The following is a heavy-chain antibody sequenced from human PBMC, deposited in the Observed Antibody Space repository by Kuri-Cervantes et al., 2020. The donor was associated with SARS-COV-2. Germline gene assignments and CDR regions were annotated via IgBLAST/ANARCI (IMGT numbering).Heavy chain of an antibody. CDR2: IYYSGST. CDR1: GGSISSYY. V-gene: IGHV4-59*01. J-gene: IGHJ4*02. CDR3: ARAGYYFDY. Sequence: ESLKISCTVSGGSISSYYWSWIRQPPGKGLEWIGYIYYSGSTNYNPSLKSRVTISVDTSKNQLSLKLSSVTAADTAVYYCARAGYYFDYWGQGTLVTVSS.